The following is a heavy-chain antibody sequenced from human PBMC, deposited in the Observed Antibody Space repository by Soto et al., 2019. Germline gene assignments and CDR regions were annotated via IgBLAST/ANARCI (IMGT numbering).Heavy chain of an antibody. V-gene: IGHV1-69*12. D-gene: IGHD6-19*01. CDR3: ARDQYSSGWFEGFYYYYGMDV. CDR2: IIPIFGTA. J-gene: IGHJ6*02. CDR1: GGTFSSYA. Sequence: QVQLVQPGAEVKKPGSSVKVSCKASGGTFSSYAISWVRQAPGQGLEWMGGIIPIFGTANYAQKFQGRVTITADESTSTAYMELSSLRSEDTAVYYCARDQYSSGWFEGFYYYYGMDVWGQGTTVTVSS.